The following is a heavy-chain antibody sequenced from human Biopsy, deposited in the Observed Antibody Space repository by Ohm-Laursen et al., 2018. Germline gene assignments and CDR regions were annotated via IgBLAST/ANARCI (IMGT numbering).Heavy chain of an antibody. Sequence: ASVKVSCHASGYSFTSYYMHWVRQAPGQGLEWMGMINPSGSTTSYPQIFQGRVTMTRDTSKSTVYMELSSLRSADTAVYFCARNTGWYGDLYYFDYWGQGTMVTVSS. D-gene: IGHD6-19*01. CDR1: GYSFTSYY. V-gene: IGHV1-46*01. CDR3: ARNTGWYGDLYYFDY. CDR2: INPSGSTT. J-gene: IGHJ4*02.